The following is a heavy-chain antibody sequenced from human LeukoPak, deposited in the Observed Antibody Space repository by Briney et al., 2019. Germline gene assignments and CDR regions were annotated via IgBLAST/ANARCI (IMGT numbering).Heavy chain of an antibody. Sequence: SETLSLTCAVYGGSFSGYYWSWIRQPPGKGLEWIGEINHSGSTNYNPSLKSRVTISVDTSKNQFSLKLSSVTAADTAVYYCARGLQWLVKYYFDYWGQGSLVTVSS. CDR3: ARGLQWLVKYYFDY. D-gene: IGHD6-19*01. J-gene: IGHJ4*02. V-gene: IGHV4-34*01. CDR2: INHSGST. CDR1: GGSFSGYY.